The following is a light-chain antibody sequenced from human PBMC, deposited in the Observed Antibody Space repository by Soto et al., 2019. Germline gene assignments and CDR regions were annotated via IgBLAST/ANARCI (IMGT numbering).Light chain of an antibody. CDR3: QQSYTTPPT. J-gene: IGKJ4*01. CDR2: GAS. CDR1: QTIGKF. Sequence: DIPMTQSPSSLSASVGDGVTITCRASQTIGKFLNWYHQKPGKAPNLLIYGASNLQNGVPSRFSGSGSGTEFTLTISSLQPEDFATYYCQQSYTTPPTFGGGTKVEIK. V-gene: IGKV1-39*01.